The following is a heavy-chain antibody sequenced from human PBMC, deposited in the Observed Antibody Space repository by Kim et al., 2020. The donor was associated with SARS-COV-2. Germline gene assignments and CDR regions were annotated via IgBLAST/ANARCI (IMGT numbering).Heavy chain of an antibody. CDR3: ARGGMVTTGGPFDY. Sequence: ADAVQGRFTRSRDHSKNKLYRQMNSLRAEDTAVYYCARGGMVTTGGPFDYWGQGTLVTVSS. J-gene: IGHJ4*02. D-gene: IGHD4-17*01. V-gene: IGHV3-33*01.